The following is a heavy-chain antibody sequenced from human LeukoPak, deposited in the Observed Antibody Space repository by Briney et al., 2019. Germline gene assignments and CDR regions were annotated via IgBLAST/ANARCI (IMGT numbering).Heavy chain of an antibody. V-gene: IGHV3-30-3*01. CDR2: ISYDGSNK. J-gene: IGHJ4*02. Sequence: GRSLRLSCAASGFTFSSYAMHWVRQAPGKGLEWVAVISYDGSNKYYADSVKGRFTISRDNSKNTLYLQTNSLRAEDTAVYYCARDRIYYYDSSGYSYWGQGTLVTVSS. CDR3: ARDRIYYYDSSGYSY. CDR1: GFTFSSYA. D-gene: IGHD3-22*01.